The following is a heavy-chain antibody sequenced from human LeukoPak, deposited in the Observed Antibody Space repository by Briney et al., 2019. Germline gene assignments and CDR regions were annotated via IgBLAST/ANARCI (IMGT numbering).Heavy chain of an antibody. CDR2: ISSSSSTI. D-gene: IGHD6-6*01. J-gene: IGHJ4*02. V-gene: IGHV3-48*01. Sequence: GGSLRLSCAASGFPFSSYSMNWLRQAPGKGLEWVSYISSSSSTIYYADSVKGRFTISRDNAKNSRYLQMNSLRAEDTAVYYCARGHQVAARPVDYWGQGTLVTVSS. CDR1: GFPFSSYS. CDR3: ARGHQVAARPVDY.